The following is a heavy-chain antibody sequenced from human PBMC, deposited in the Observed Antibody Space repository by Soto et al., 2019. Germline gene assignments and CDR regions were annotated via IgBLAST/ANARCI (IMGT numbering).Heavy chain of an antibody. CDR1: GGSISSGNW. CDR3: AKKGYSAYYFDY. V-gene: IGHV4-4*02. CDR2: IYQSGST. D-gene: IGHD5-18*01. Sequence: SETLSLTCAVSGGSISSGNWWSWVRQPPGKGLEWIGEIYQSGSTNYNPSLKSRVTISVDKSRNQFSLKLSSVSAADTAVYYCAKKGYSAYYFDYWGQGTLVTVS. J-gene: IGHJ4*02.